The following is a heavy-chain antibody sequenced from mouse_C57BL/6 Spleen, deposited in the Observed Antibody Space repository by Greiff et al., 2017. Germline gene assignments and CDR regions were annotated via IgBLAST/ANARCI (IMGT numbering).Heavy chain of an antibody. V-gene: IGHV1-42*01. D-gene: IGHD2-12*01. Sequence: VQLKQSGPELVKPGASVKISCKASGYSFTGYYMNWVKQSPEKSLEWIGEINPSTGGTTYNQKFKAKATLTVDKSSSTAYMQLKSLTSEDSAVYYGARKGGDYRGAMDYWGQGTSVTVSS. CDR3: ARKGGDYRGAMDY. J-gene: IGHJ4*01. CDR2: INPSTGGT. CDR1: GYSFTGYY.